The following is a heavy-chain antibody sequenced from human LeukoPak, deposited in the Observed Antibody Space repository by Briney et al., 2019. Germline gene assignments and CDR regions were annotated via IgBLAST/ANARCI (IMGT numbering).Heavy chain of an antibody. D-gene: IGHD3-10*01. CDR3: ARDGGRMVRGVIITGFDY. J-gene: IGHJ4*02. Sequence: ASVKVSCTASGGTFSSYAISWVRQAPGQGLEWMGGIIPIFGTADYAQKFQGRVTITADESTSTAYMELSSLRSEDTAVYYCARDGGRMVRGVIITGFDYWGQGTLVTVSS. CDR2: IIPIFGTA. CDR1: GGTFSSYA. V-gene: IGHV1-69*13.